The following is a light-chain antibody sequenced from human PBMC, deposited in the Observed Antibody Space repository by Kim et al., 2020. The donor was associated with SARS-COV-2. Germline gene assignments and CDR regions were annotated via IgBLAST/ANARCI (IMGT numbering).Light chain of an antibody. CDR1: QTVFNSY. CDR2: GAS. Sequence: LSPGERDTLSCRASQTVFNSYLSWYQQKPGQSPRLLIYGASSRATDIPDRFSGSGSETDFTLTISRLEPEDFAVYYCQQYGISPYTFGQGTDLEI. J-gene: IGKJ2*01. CDR3: QQYGISPYT. V-gene: IGKV3-20*01.